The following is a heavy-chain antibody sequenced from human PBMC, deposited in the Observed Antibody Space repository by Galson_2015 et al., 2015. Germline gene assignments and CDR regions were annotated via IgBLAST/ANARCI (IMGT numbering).Heavy chain of an antibody. CDR2: TYYKSKWYN. Sequence: CAISGDSVSSNSAAWNWIRQSPSRGLEWLGRTYYKSKWYNDYAVSVKSRITINPDTSKNQFSLQLNSVTPEDTAVYYCAYGGTVTTYDAFEIWGQGTMVTVS. J-gene: IGHJ3*02. CDR3: AYGGTVTTYDAFEI. V-gene: IGHV6-1*01. D-gene: IGHD4-17*01. CDR1: GDSVSSNSAA.